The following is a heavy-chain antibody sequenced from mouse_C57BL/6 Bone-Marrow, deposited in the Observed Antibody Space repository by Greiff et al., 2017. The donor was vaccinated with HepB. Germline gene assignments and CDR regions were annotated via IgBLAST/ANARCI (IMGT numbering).Heavy chain of an antibody. D-gene: IGHD1-1*01. CDR3: ARRGTTVVAKDWYFDV. Sequence: EVHLVESGGGLVQPGGSLKLSCAASGFTFSDYYMYWVRQTPEKRLEWVAYISNGGGSTYYPDTVKGRFTISRDNAKNTLYLQMSRLTSEDTAMYYCARRGTTVVAKDWYFDVWGTGTTVTVSS. J-gene: IGHJ1*03. CDR2: ISNGGGST. CDR1: GFTFSDYY. V-gene: IGHV5-12*01.